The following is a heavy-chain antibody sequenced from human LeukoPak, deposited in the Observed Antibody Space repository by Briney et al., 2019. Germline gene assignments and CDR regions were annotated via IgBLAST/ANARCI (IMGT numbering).Heavy chain of an antibody. V-gene: IGHV4-39*01. J-gene: IGHJ2*01. CDR1: GGSISSSSYY. D-gene: IGHD5-24*01. CDR2: ISYSGST. CDR3: ARPSRSGGYNYWYFDL. Sequence: SETLSLTCTVSGGSISSSSYYWGWIRQPPGKGLEWIGSISYSGSTYYNPSLKSRVTISVDTSNNQFSLKLRSVTAADTALYYCARPSRSGGYNYWYFDLWGRGTLVTVPS.